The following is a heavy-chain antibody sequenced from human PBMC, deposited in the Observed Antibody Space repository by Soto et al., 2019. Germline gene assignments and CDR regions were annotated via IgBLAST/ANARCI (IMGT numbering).Heavy chain of an antibody. CDR2: IYYSGST. Sequence: SETLSLTCTVSGGSISSGDYYWSWIRQPPGKGLEWIGYIYYSGSTYYNPSLKSRVTISVDRSQNHFSLKLTSVTAADTAVYYCARGSDGVWNWFDPWGQGTQVTVSS. D-gene: IGHD2-21*02. CDR3: ARGSDGVWNWFDP. J-gene: IGHJ5*02. V-gene: IGHV4-30-4*01. CDR1: GGSISSGDYY.